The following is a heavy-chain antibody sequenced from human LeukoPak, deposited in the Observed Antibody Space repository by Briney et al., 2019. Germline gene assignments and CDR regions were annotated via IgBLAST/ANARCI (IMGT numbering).Heavy chain of an antibody. J-gene: IGHJ4*02. V-gene: IGHV3-66*02. CDR2: IYSGGST. CDR3: AKDELRYSSGWYPPYY. D-gene: IGHD6-19*01. CDR1: GLTVSSNY. Sequence: GGSLRLSCAASGLTVSSNYMNWVRQAPGKGLEWVSVIYSGGSTYYADSVKGRFTISRDDSKNTLYLQMNSLRAEDTAVYYCAKDELRYSSGWYPPYYWGQGTLVTVSS.